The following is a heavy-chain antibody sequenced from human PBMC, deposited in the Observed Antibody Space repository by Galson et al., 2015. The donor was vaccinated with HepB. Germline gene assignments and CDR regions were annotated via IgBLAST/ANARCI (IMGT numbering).Heavy chain of an antibody. J-gene: IGHJ6*02. Sequence: LRLSCAASGFNFSNFAMHWVRQAPGKGLEWVAVISYDGSNEYYADSVKGRFTISRDNSKNTLYLQMNSLRAEDTAVYHCAVARVGYKTAIYYNYYGMDVWGQGTTVTVSS. CDR1: GFNFSNFA. D-gene: IGHD5-24*01. CDR3: AVARVGYKTAIYYNYYGMDV. V-gene: IGHV3-30*04. CDR2: ISYDGSNE.